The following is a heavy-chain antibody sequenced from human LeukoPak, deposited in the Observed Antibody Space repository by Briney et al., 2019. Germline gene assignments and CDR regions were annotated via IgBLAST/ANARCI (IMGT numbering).Heavy chain of an antibody. V-gene: IGHV3-74*01. CDR1: GFTFSTYW. D-gene: IGHD2-2*01. Sequence: GGSLRLSCAASGFTFSTYWMPWVRQAPGKGLVWVSRINTDGSTTTYADSVKGRFTISRDNAKNTLYLQMNSLRAEGTAVYYCAREKKSSTSMDYWGQGTLVTVST. CDR2: INTDGSTT. CDR3: AREKKSSTSMDY. J-gene: IGHJ4*02.